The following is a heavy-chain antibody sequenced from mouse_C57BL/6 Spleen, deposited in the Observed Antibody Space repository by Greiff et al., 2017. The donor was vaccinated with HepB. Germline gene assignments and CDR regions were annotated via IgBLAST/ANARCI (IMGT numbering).Heavy chain of an antibody. CDR3: AKAYYSNYVFAY. V-gene: IGHV5-4*03. Sequence: EVKLMESGGGLVKPGGSLKLSCAASGFTFSSYAMSWVRQTPEKRLEWVATISDGGSYTYYPDNVKGRFTISRDNAKNNLYLQMSHLKSEDTAMYYCAKAYYSNYVFAYWGQGTLVTVSA. D-gene: IGHD2-5*01. CDR1: GFTFSSYA. J-gene: IGHJ3*01. CDR2: ISDGGSYT.